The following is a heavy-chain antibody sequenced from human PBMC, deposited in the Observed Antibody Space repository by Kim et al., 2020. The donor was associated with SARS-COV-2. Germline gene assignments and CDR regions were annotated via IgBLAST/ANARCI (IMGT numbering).Heavy chain of an antibody. V-gene: IGHV4-34*01. J-gene: IGHJ5*02. Sequence: SETLSLTCAVYGGSFSGYYWSWIRQPPGKGLEWIGEINHSGSTNYNPSLKSRVTISVDTSKNQFSLKLSSVTAADTAVYYCARVAPPGYYDFWSGYYVWFDPWGQGTLVTVSS. CDR1: GGSFSGYY. D-gene: IGHD3-3*01. CDR2: INHSGST. CDR3: ARVAPPGYYDFWSGYYVWFDP.